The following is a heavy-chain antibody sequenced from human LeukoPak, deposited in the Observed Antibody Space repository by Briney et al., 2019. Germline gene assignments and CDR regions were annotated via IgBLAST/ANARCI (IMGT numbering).Heavy chain of an antibody. Sequence: GRSPRLSCVASGFTFSRYAMHWVRLAPGKGLEWVAVISYDGSNKYYADSVKGRFTISRDNSKNTLYLQMNSLRAEDTAVYYCAKERSWNWFDPWGQGTLVTVSS. CDR1: GFTFSRYA. CDR3: AKERSWNWFDP. V-gene: IGHV3-30-3*01. J-gene: IGHJ5*02. CDR2: ISYDGSNK.